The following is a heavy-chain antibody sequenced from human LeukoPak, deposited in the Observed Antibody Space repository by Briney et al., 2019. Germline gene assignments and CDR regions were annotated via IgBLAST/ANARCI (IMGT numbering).Heavy chain of an antibody. V-gene: IGHV3-21*04. D-gene: IGHD3-22*01. CDR3: AKPHYYDSSGYPYYFDY. J-gene: IGHJ4*02. CDR1: GFTFSSYS. CDR2: ISSSSSYI. Sequence: PGGSLRLSCAASGFTFSSYSMNWVRQAPGKGLEWVSFISSSSSYIYYADSVKGRFTISRDNAKNSLYLQMNSLRAEDTAVYYCAKPHYYDSSGYPYYFDYWGQGTLVTVSS.